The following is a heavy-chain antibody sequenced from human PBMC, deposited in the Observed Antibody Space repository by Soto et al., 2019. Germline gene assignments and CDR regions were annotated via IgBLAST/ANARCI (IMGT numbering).Heavy chain of an antibody. CDR3: ARLIGSMVRGVIKYYFDD. V-gene: IGHV4-34*01. Sequence: SETPSLTCAVYGGSFSGYYWSWIRQPPGKGLEWIGEINHSGSTNYNPSLKSRVTISVDTSKNQFSLKLSSVTAADTAVYYCARLIGSMVRGVIKYYFDDWGQGTLVTVSS. CDR2: INHSGST. D-gene: IGHD3-10*01. J-gene: IGHJ4*02. CDR1: GGSFSGYY.